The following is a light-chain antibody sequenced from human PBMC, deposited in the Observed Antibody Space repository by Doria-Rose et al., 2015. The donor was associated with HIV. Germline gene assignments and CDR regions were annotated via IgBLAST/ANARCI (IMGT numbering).Light chain of an antibody. CDR1: SISSY. CDR2: AAS. Sequence: SISSYLNWYQQKPGTAPKLLIYAASSLQGGVPSRFNGSGSGTDFTLTTSNLQPEDFATYDCQQSYSINLAFGPGTKVDI. V-gene: IGKV1-39*01. CDR3: QQSYSINLA. J-gene: IGKJ3*01.